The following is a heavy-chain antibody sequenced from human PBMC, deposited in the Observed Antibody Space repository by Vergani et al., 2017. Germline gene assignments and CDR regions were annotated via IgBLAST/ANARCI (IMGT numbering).Heavy chain of an antibody. Sequence: QVQLPESGPGLVKPSETVSLTCTVSGYSITSANYWAWIRQSPGKGLEWIGTIHRSGSTYYNPSLKSLGTISVDTSKNQLSLKLTSVTAVDTALYYCARHVGYGDSNFPGDWFDPWGQGTLVTVSS. CDR3: ARHVGYGDSNFPGDWFDP. J-gene: IGHJ5*02. V-gene: IGHV4-38-2*02. CDR2: IHRSGST. D-gene: IGHD4-17*01. CDR1: GYSITSANY.